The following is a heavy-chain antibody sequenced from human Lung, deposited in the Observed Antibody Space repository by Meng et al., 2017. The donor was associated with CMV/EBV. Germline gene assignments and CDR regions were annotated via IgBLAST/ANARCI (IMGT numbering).Heavy chain of an antibody. CDR3: ARGTAIVQYISSGLDI. J-gene: IGHJ3*02. CDR1: GGTFTGYA. V-gene: IGHV1-69*13. CDR2: IIPILGTL. D-gene: IGHD2-15*01. Sequence: SVKVSCKASGGTFTGYAVGWVRQAPGQGLEWMGGIIPILGTLNYAQNFQDRVTITADESTVTAYMELSSLRSEDTAVYYCARGTAIVQYISSGLDIWGQGXMVTVSS.